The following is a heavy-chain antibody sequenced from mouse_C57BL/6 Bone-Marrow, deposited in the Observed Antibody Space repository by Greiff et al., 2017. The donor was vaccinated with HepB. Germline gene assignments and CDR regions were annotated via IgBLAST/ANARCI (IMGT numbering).Heavy chain of an antibody. V-gene: IGHV1-19*01. J-gene: IGHJ1*03. CDR1: GYTFTDYY. D-gene: IGHD1-2*01. CDR2: INPYNGGT. Sequence: VQLQQSGPVLVKPGASVKMSCKASGYTFTDYYMNWVKQSHGKSLEWIGVINPYNGGTSYNQKFKGKATLTVDKSSSTAYMELNSLTSEDSAVYYCARGAGLLRLYWYFDVWGTGTTVTVSS. CDR3: ARGAGLLRLYWYFDV.